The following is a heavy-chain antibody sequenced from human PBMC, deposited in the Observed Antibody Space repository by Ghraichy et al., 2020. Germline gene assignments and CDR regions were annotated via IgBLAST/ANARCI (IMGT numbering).Heavy chain of an antibody. CDR2: ITTYNDNT. CDR1: GYTYSTYG. CDR3: ASFPYGDYYFDS. V-gene: IGHV1-18*01. D-gene: IGHD4-17*01. Sequence: ASVKVSCKASGYTYSTYGISWVRQAPGKGLEWMGWITTYNDNTNYAQKFQGRVTLTTDTSTSTAHMELRSLGCDDTAVYYCASFPYGDYYFDSWGQGTLVTVSS. J-gene: IGHJ4*02.